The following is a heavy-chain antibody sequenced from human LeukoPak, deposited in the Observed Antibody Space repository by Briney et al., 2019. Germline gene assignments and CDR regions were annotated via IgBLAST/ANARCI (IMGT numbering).Heavy chain of an antibody. D-gene: IGHD3-22*01. CDR2: ISGGDGST. CDR1: GFTFSSYA. J-gene: IGHJ4*02. V-gene: IGHV3-23*01. Sequence: GGSLRLSCAASGFTFSSYAMGWVRQAPGKGLEWVSGISGGDGSTYYADSVKGRFTISRDNSKNTLYLQMNSLRAEDTAVYYCAKDSRGYQDYFDYWGQGTLVTVSS. CDR3: AKDSRGYQDYFDY.